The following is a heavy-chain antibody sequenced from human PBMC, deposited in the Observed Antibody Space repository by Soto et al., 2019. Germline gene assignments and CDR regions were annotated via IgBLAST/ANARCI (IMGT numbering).Heavy chain of an antibody. Sequence: ASVKVSCKASGGTFSSYAISWVRQAPGQGLEWMGGIIPIFGTANYAQKFQGRVTITADESTSTAYMELSSLRSEDTAVYYCARVVVRSSWRIGWFDPWGQGPRVTVSS. CDR1: GGTFSSYA. D-gene: IGHD6-13*01. CDR2: IIPIFGTA. V-gene: IGHV1-69*13. J-gene: IGHJ5*02. CDR3: ARVVVRSSWRIGWFDP.